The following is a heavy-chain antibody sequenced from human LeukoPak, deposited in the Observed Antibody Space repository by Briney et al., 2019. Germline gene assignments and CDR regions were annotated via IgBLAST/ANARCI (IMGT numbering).Heavy chain of an antibody. CDR1: GGSFSGYY. CDR3: AGDALYCSSSSCYRYWYFDL. V-gene: IGHV4-34*01. J-gene: IGHJ2*01. D-gene: IGHD2-2*01. Sequence: SETLSLTCAVYGGSFSGYYWSWIRQPPGKGLEWIGEINHSGSTNYNPSLKSRVTISVDTSKNQFSLKLSSVTAADTAVYYCAGDALYCSSSSCYRYWYFDLWGRGTLVTVSS. CDR2: INHSGST.